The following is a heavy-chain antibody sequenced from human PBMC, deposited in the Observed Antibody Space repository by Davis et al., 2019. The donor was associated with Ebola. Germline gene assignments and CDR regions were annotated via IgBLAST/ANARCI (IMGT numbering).Heavy chain of an antibody. CDR2: FSASEGHT. CDR3: ARYCHYTDCSYFDC. J-gene: IGHJ4*02. CDR1: GFTFSNYD. Sequence: PGGSLRLSCAASGFTFSNYDMSWVRHVPGKGLEWVSTFSASEGHTHYSDSVRGRITISRDNSKNTLYLQMNSLRAEDTATYYCARYCHYTDCSYFDCWGQGTMVAVSS. V-gene: IGHV3-23*01. D-gene: IGHD2-15*01.